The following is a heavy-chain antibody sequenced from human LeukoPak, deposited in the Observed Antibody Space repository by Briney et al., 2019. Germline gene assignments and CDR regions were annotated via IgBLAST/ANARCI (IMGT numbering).Heavy chain of an antibody. V-gene: IGHV1-2*02. D-gene: IGHD3-10*01. Sequence: ASVKVSCKASGYTFTGYYMHWVRQAPGQGLEWMGWVNPNSGGTNYAQKFQGRVTMTRDTSISTAYMELRSLRSDDTAVYYCARAEFITMVRGVIIIPPDYWGQGTLVTVSS. CDR1: GYTFTGYY. J-gene: IGHJ4*02. CDR3: ARAEFITMVRGVIIIPPDY. CDR2: VNPNSGGT.